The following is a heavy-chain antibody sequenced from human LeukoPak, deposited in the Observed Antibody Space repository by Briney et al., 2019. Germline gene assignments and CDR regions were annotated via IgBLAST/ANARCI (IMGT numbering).Heavy chain of an antibody. CDR2: IYHSGSS. CDR1: GGSISTSNW. CDR3: ARTTYDSSGLIPHPGVFDI. J-gene: IGHJ3*02. Sequence: PSGTLSLTCAVSGGSISTSNWWSWVRQPPGEGLEWIGEIYHSGSSNYNPSLKSRVTILVEKSKNQFSLKLSSVTAADTAVYYCARTTYDSSGLIPHPGVFDIWGQGTMVTVSS. D-gene: IGHD3-22*01. V-gene: IGHV4-4*02.